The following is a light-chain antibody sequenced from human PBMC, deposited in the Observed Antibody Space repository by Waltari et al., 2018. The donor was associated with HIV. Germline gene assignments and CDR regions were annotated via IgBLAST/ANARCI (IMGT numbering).Light chain of an antibody. Sequence: VIWMTQPPSLPSASTGDRVTISCRVSQGISSYLAWYQQKPGKAPELVIYGASTLQSGVPSRFSGSESGTDFTLTISCLQSEDFATYFCQQYYSFPPTFGGGTKVEIK. CDR1: QGISSY. J-gene: IGKJ4*01. CDR2: GAS. V-gene: IGKV1D-8*01. CDR3: QQYYSFPPT.